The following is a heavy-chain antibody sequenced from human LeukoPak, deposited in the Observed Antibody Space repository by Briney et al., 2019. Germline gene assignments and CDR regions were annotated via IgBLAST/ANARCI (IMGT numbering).Heavy chain of an antibody. CDR1: GFTFSSYR. CDR2: IKQDGSEK. V-gene: IGHV3-7*01. D-gene: IGHD6-19*01. J-gene: IGHJ4*02. Sequence: PGGSLRLSCAASGFTFSSYRMSWVRQAPGKGLEWVANIKQDGSEKYYVDSVKGRFTISRDNAKNSLYLQMNSLRAEDTAVYYCARDPGYSSGWYVDYWGQGTLVTVSS. CDR3: ARDPGYSSGWYVDY.